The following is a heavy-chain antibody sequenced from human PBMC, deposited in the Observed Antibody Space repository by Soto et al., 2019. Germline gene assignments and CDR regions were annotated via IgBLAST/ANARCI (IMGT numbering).Heavy chain of an antibody. V-gene: IGHV4-4*02. J-gene: IGHJ4*02. Sequence: PSETLSLTCAVSGGSFTSNNWWTWVRQPPGQGLEWIGEIYRTGSTNYNPSIKSRVTLSLDKSENQFSLKVTSLTAADTAVYYCASRDPGTSVDYWGQGTLVTVSS. CDR3: ASRDPGTSVDY. CDR2: IYRTGST. D-gene: IGHD1-7*01. CDR1: GGSFTSNNW.